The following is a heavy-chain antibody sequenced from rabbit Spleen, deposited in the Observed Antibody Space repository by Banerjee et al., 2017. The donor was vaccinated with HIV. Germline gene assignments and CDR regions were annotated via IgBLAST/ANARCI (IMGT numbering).Heavy chain of an antibody. CDR3: ARDDIGGTVMAFSL. CDR2: IGTTTGIT. CDR1: GFTISSSYY. Sequence: QEQLEESGGDLVKPEGSLTLTCTASGFTISSSYYMCWVRQAPGKGLEWIACIGTTTGITWYASWAKGRFTISKTSSTTVTLQLNSLTAADTATYFCARDDIGGTVMAFSLWGQGTLVTVS. J-gene: IGHJ4*01. D-gene: IGHD6-1*01. V-gene: IGHV1S45*01.